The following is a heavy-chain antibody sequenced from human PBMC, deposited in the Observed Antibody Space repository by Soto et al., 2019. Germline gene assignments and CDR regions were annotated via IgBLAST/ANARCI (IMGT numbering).Heavy chain of an antibody. V-gene: IGHV1-69*02. D-gene: IGHD2-21*01. CDR1: GGTFSSYT. Sequence: QVQLVQSGAEVKKPGSSVKVSCKASGGTFSSYTITWVRQAPGQGLEWMGRIIPILNIANYAQKFQGRVTSSADMSKSTAYIELSSMRSEDRAVYYCARPHPLCYCSWHNYGMDVWGQGTTVTVSS. CDR3: ARPHPLCYCSWHNYGMDV. CDR2: IIPILNIA. J-gene: IGHJ6*02.